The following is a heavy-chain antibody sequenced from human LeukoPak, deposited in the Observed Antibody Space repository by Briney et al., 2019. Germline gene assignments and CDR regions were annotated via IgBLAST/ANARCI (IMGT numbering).Heavy chain of an antibody. J-gene: IGHJ5*02. D-gene: IGHD3-22*01. CDR1: GFTFSSYA. V-gene: IGHV3-23*01. CDR2: ISGSGGST. CDR3: AKDLGAYYYDSSGYP. Sequence: GGSLRLSCAASGFTFSSYAMSWVRQAPGKGLEWVSAISGSGGSTYYADSVKGRFTISRDNSKNTLYLRMNSLRAEDTAVYYCAKDLGAYYYDSSGYPWGQGTLVTVSS.